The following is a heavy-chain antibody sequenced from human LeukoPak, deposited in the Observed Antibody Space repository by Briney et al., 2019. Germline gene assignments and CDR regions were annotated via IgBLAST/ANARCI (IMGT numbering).Heavy chain of an antibody. Sequence: ASVKVSCKASGYTFIGYYMHWVRQAPGQGLEWMGWINPNSGGTKYAQKFQGRVTMTRDTSISTAYMELSRLRSDDTAVYHCARGHGSYYYYMDVWGKGTTVTVSS. J-gene: IGHJ6*03. V-gene: IGHV1-2*02. CDR3: ARGHGSYYYYMDV. CDR1: GYTFIGYY. D-gene: IGHD3-10*01. CDR2: INPNSGGT.